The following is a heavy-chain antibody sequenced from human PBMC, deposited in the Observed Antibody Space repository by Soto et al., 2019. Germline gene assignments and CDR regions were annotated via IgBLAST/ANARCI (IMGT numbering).Heavy chain of an antibody. J-gene: IGHJ5*02. V-gene: IGHV3-23*01. CDR3: ATRHYYDSGILSWFDP. CDR1: GFTFSSYA. D-gene: IGHD3-10*01. CDR2: ITGSGVTI. Sequence: PGGSLRLSCVAAGFTFSSYAMSWVRQAPEEGLEWVSDITGSGVTIHYADSVQGRFTISRDNSKNTLYLQMNSLRAADTALYYCATRHYYDSGILSWFDPWGEGTLLTFPS.